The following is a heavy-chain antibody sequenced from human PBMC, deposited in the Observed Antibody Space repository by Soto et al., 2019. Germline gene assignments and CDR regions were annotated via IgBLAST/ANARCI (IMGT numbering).Heavy chain of an antibody. CDR2: IYYSGST. Sequence: SETLSLTCTVSGGSISSSSYYWGWIRQPPGKGLEWIGSIYYSGSTYYNPSLKSRVTISVDTSKNQFSLKLSSVTAADTAVYYCARQGTTFGLDYWGQGTLLTVSS. J-gene: IGHJ4*02. CDR3: ARQGTTFGLDY. D-gene: IGHD3-3*01. CDR1: GGSISSSSYY. V-gene: IGHV4-39*01.